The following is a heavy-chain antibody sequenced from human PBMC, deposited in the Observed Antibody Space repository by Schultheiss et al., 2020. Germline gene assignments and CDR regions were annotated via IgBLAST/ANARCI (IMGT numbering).Heavy chain of an antibody. V-gene: IGHV4-39*07. CDR3: ARAQSDLDPCLDY. Sequence: SETLSLTCTVSGGSISSGGYYWSWIRQPPGKGLEWIGEINHSGSTNYNPSLKSRVTISVDTSKNQFSLKLSSVTAADTAVYYCARAQSDLDPCLDYWGQGTLVTVSS. CDR2: INHSGST. J-gene: IGHJ4*02. CDR1: GGSISSGGYY.